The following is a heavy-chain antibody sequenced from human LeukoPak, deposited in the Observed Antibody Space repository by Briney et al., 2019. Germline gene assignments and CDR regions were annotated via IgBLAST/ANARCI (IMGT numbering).Heavy chain of an antibody. CDR2: INHSGST. V-gene: IGHV4-34*01. CDR3: ARGGDIVVVPAPRPPYYCMDV. Sequence: SETLSLTCAVYGGSFSGYYWSWIRQPPGKGLEWIGEINHSGSTNYNPSLKSRVTISVDTSKNQFSLKLSSVTAADTAVYYCARGGDIVVVPAPRPPYYCMDVWGKGTTVTVSS. CDR1: GGSFSGYY. J-gene: IGHJ6*03. D-gene: IGHD2-2*01.